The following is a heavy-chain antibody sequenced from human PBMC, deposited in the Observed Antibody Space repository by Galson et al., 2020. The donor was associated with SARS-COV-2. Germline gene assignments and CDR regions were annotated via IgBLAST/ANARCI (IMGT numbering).Heavy chain of an antibody. CDR2: IYWDDDK. CDR3: AQRTGEGNFDY. CDR1: GFSLSTSGVG. V-gene: IGHV2-5*02. J-gene: IGHJ4*02. D-gene: IGHD3-10*01. Sequence: KMSGPTLVKPTQTLTLTCTFSGFSLSTSGVGVGCIRQPPGTALEWLAPIYWDDDKRNSPSLKSRLTITKDTSKNQVVLTMTNMDPVDTATYYCAQRTGEGNFDYWGQGTLVTVSS.